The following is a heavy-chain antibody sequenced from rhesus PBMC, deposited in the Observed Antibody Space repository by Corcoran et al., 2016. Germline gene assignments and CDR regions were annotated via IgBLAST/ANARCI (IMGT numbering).Heavy chain of an antibody. Sequence: QVQLVQSGAEVKKPGTSVKLSCNASGYTFTSYYIHWLRQPPGQVLEWMGWINPSNGNTGYAQKCQGRVTMTRETSTSTAYMELNSLRSEDTAVYYCARVLAAAGLDYWGQGVLVTVSS. CDR1: GYTFTSYY. CDR2: INPSNGNT. D-gene: IGHD6-31*01. V-gene: IGHV1-200*01. CDR3: ARVLAAAGLDY. J-gene: IGHJ4*01.